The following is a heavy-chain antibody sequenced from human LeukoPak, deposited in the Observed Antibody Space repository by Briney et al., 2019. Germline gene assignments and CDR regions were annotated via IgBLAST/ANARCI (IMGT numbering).Heavy chain of an antibody. CDR1: GYTSTTYG. D-gene: IGHD4-17*01. CDR3: ARDMTTVTTLSGYWFDP. J-gene: IGHJ5*02. V-gene: IGHV1-18*01. CDR2: ISAYNGNT. Sequence: ASVKVSCKTSGYTSTTYGISWVRQAPGQGLEWMGWISAYNGNTNYAQKFQGRVTMTTDTSTNTAYMELRSLRSDDTAVYYCARDMTTVTTLSGYWFDPWGQGTLVTVSS.